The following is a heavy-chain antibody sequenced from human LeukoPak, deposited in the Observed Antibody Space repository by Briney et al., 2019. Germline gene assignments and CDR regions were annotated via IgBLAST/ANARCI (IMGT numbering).Heavy chain of an antibody. J-gene: IGHJ4*02. Sequence: GSLRLSCAASGFTFSSYSMNWVRQPPGKGLEWIGEINHSGSTNYNPSLKSRVTISVDTSKNQFSLKLSSVTAADTAVYYCARVRGYCSSTSCYTASYYFDYWGQGTLVTVSS. V-gene: IGHV4-34*01. CDR1: GFTFSSYS. D-gene: IGHD2-2*02. CDR2: INHSGST. CDR3: ARVRGYCSSTSCYTASYYFDY.